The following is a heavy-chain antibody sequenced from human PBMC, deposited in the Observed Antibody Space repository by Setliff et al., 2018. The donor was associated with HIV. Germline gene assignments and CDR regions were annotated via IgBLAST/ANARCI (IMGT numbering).Heavy chain of an antibody. J-gene: IGHJ4*02. D-gene: IGHD1-26*01. CDR1: GGSISSSSYY. Sequence: TLSLTCTVSGGSISSSSYYWGWIRQPPGKGLEWIGSIYYSGSTYYNPSLKSRVTISVDTSKNQFSLKLSSVTAADTAVYYCARLLGPFDYWGQGTLVTVSS. V-gene: IGHV4-39*01. CDR3: ARLLGPFDY. CDR2: IYYSGST.